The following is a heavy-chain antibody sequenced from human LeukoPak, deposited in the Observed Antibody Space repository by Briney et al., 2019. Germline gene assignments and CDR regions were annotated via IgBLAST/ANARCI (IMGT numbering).Heavy chain of an antibody. CDR1: GGSFSGYY. D-gene: IGHD6-13*01. CDR3: ATIAAAGIWPHY. V-gene: IGHV4-34*01. Sequence: PSETLSLTCAVYGGSFSGYYWSWIRQPPGKGLEWIGEINHSGSTNYNPSLKRRVTISVDTSKNQFSLKLSSVTGEETAVYYCATIAAAGIWPHYWGQGTLVTVSS. J-gene: IGHJ4*02. CDR2: INHSGST.